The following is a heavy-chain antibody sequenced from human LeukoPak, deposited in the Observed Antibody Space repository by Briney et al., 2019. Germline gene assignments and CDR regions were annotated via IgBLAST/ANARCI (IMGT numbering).Heavy chain of an antibody. V-gene: IGHV3-23*01. CDR2: ISGSGGST. CDR1: GFTFSSYA. CDR3: AKDGSYGDYDY. Sequence: GGSLRLSCAASGFTFSSYAMSWVRQAPGKGLEWVSDISGSGGSTYYADSVKGRFTISRDNSKNTLYLQMNSLRAEETALYYCAKDGSYGDYDYWVQGTIVTVSS. J-gene: IGHJ4*02. D-gene: IGHD4-17*01.